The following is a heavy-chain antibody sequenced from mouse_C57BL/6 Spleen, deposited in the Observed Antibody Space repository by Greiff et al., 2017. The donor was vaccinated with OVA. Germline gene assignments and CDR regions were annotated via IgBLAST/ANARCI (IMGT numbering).Heavy chain of an antibody. CDR3: ARWDGYYPFAY. Sequence: VHVKQSGPELVKPGASVKISCKASGYSFTGYYMNWVKQSPEKSLEWIGEINPSTGGTTYNQKFKAKATLTVDKSSSTAYMQLKSLTSEDSAVYYCARWDGYYPFAYWGQGTLVTVSA. V-gene: IGHV1-42*01. J-gene: IGHJ3*01. CDR1: GYSFTGYY. D-gene: IGHD2-3*01. CDR2: INPSTGGT.